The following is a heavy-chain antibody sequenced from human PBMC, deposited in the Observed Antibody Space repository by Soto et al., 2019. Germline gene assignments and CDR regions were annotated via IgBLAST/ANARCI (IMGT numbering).Heavy chain of an antibody. CDR2: SNTYNDDK. V-gene: IGHV1-18*01. D-gene: IGHD2-21*01. J-gene: IGHJ4*02. Sequence: QVQLVQSGAELKQPGASVKVSCKTSGYTFTSFGVTWVRQAPGQGLEWMGWSNTYNDDKNYAQKFQGRVTLTTDTSTTTAYMELTSLRSDDTAVYYCAREYCDSGRCYGPDYWGQGALVTVSS. CDR1: GYTFTSFG. CDR3: AREYCDSGRCYGPDY.